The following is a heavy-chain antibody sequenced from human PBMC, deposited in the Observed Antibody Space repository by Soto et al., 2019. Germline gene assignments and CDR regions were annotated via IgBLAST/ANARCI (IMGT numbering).Heavy chain of an antibody. CDR2: IIPIFGTA. J-gene: IGHJ2*01. Sequence: QVQLVQSGAEVKKPGSSVKVSCKASGGTFSSYAISWVRQAPGQGLEWMGGIIPIFGTANYAQKFQGRVTVTADESTSTAYMELSSLRSEDTAVYYCARGYSSTGYPGWYFDLWGRGTLVTVSS. CDR1: GGTFSSYA. D-gene: IGHD6-13*01. CDR3: ARGYSSTGYPGWYFDL. V-gene: IGHV1-69*01.